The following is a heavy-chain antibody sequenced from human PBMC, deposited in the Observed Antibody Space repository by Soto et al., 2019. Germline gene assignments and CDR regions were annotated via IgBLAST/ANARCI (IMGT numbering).Heavy chain of an antibody. CDR3: ARGPATAPGAY. CDR1: GYIFTSYY. D-gene: IGHD2-2*01. J-gene: IGHJ4*02. Sequence: QVQLAQSGTEVKKPGASVKVSCKTSGYIFTSYYIHWVRQAPGQGLEWMGIINPSGGTTTYAQKFQGRVTMTRDTSTSTVYMELSSLRSEDTAVYYCARGPATAPGAYWGLGTLVTVSS. V-gene: IGHV1-46*01. CDR2: INPSGGTT.